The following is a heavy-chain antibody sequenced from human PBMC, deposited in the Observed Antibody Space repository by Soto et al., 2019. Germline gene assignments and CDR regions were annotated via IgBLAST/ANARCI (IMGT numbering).Heavy chain of an antibody. CDR1: GYTFTSYA. D-gene: IGHD4-17*01. Sequence: GASVKVSCKASGYTFTSYAMHWVRQAPGQRLEWMGWINAGNGNTKYSQKFQGRVTITRDTSASTAYMELSSLRSEDTAVYYCARPSVTTVTTFYHYRGQGTLVTVSS. CDR2: INAGNGNT. J-gene: IGHJ4*02. CDR3: ARPSVTTVTTFYHY. V-gene: IGHV1-3*01.